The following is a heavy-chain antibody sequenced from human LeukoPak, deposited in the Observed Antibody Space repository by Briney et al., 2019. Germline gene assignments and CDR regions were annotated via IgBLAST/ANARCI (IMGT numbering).Heavy chain of an antibody. D-gene: IGHD3-10*01. J-gene: IGHJ3*02. CDR1: GGSISSSNW. CDR3: ARVDYYGSGSHDAFDI. CDR2: IYHSGST. Sequence: PSGTPSLTCAVSGGSISSSNWWSWVRQPPGKGLEWIGEIYHSGSTNYNPSLKSRVTISVDKSKNQFSLKLSSVTAADTAVYYCARVDYYGSGSHDAFDIWGQGTMVTVSS. V-gene: IGHV4-4*02.